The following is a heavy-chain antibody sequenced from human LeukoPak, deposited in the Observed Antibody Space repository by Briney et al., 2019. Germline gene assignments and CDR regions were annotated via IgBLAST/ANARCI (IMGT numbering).Heavy chain of an antibody. Sequence: GGSLRLSRAPSVYTLSIKYISWGREAPGKGLEWGSVIYSDGNTYYATYVTDRFTISRDNSKNKLHLLMNSLAPEHTAVYFCARRGIAARPFNYWGQGNLVTVSS. D-gene: IGHD6-6*01. J-gene: IGHJ4*02. CDR3: ARRGIAARPFNY. CDR2: IYSDGNT. V-gene: IGHV3-66*04. CDR1: VYTLSIKY.